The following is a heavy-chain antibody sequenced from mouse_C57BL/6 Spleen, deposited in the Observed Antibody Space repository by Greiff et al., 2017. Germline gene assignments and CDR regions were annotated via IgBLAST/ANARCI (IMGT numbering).Heavy chain of an antibody. Sequence: QVHVKQPGAELVMPGASVKLSCKASGYTFTSYWMHWVKQRPGQGLEWIGEIDPSDSYTNYNQKFKGKSTLTVDKSSSTAYMQLSSLTSEDSAVYYCARSKYGYWYFDVWGTGTTVTVSS. CDR3: ARSKYGYWYFDV. CDR2: IDPSDSYT. D-gene: IGHD1-1*02. CDR1: GYTFTSYW. J-gene: IGHJ1*03. V-gene: IGHV1-69*01.